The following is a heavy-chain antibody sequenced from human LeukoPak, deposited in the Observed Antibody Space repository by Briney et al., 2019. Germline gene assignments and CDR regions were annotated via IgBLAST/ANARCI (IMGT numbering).Heavy chain of an antibody. V-gene: IGHV3-9*01. D-gene: IGHD6-6*01. CDR1: GFTFDDYA. J-gene: IGHJ6*02. Sequence: GGSLRLSCAASGFTFDDYAMHWVRQAPGKGLEGVSGIGWNSGSIDYADSVKGRFTISRDNAKNSLYLQMNSLRAEDTALYYCAKVFSQGSSDVWGQGTTVTVSS. CDR3: AKVFSQGSSDV. CDR2: IGWNSGSI.